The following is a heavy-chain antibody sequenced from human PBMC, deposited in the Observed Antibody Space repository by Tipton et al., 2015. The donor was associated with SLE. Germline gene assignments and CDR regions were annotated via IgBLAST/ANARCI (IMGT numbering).Heavy chain of an antibody. D-gene: IGHD1-26*01. Sequence: SLRLSCAASGFTFSSYSMNWVRQAPGKGLEWVSSISSSSSYIYYADSVKGRFTISRDNAKNSLYLQMNSLRAEDTAVYYCASSVGATLPYYFDYWGQGTLVTVSS. V-gene: IGHV3-21*01. CDR3: ASSVGATLPYYFDY. CDR2: ISSSSSYI. CDR1: GFTFSSYS. J-gene: IGHJ4*02.